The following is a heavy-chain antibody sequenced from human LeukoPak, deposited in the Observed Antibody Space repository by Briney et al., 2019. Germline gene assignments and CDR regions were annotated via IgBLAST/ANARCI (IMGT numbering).Heavy chain of an antibody. CDR2: IKQDGSEK. D-gene: IGHD2-15*01. CDR3: ARARAGYCSGGRCYYPNYFDY. Sequence: GGSLRLSCAASGFTFSNYWMSWVRQAPGKGLEWGANIKQDGSEKYYVDSVKGRLTTSRDNAKNSLYLQMNSLRAEDTAVYYCARARAGYCSGGRCYYPNYFDYWGQGTLVTVSS. J-gene: IGHJ4*02. CDR1: GFTFSNYW. V-gene: IGHV3-7*01.